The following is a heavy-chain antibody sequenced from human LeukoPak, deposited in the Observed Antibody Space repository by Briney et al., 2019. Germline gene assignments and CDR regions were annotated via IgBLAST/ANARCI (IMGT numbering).Heavy chain of an antibody. CDR1: GGSFSGYY. D-gene: IGHD2-2*02. V-gene: IGHV4-34*01. J-gene: IGHJ2*01. Sequence: SETLSLTCAVYGGSFSGYYWSWIRQPPGKGLEWIGEINHSGSTNYNPSLKSRVTISVDTSKNQFSLKLSSVTAADTAVYYCARGLRIPQRYFDLWGRGTLVTVSS. CDR2: INHSGST. CDR3: ARGLRIPQRYFDL.